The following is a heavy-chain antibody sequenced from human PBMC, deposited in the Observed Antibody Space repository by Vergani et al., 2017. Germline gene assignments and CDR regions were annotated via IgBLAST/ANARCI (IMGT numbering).Heavy chain of an antibody. V-gene: IGHV1-69*06. Sequence: QVQLVQSGAEVKKPGSSVKVSCKASGGTFSSYAISWVRQAPGQGLEWMGGIIPIFGTANYAQKFQGRVTITADKSTSTAYMELSSLRSEDTAVYYCATRLTCCSGGSCYTGEDVWGQGTTVTVSS. CDR2: IIPIFGTA. CDR1: GGTFSSYA. J-gene: IGHJ6*02. CDR3: ATRLTCCSGGSCYTGEDV. D-gene: IGHD2-15*01.